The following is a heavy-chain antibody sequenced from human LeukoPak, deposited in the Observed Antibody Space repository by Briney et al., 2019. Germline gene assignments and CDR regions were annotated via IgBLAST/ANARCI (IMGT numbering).Heavy chain of an antibody. V-gene: IGHV3-7*01. D-gene: IGHD5-18*01. Sequence: GGSLRLSCAASGFTFSNYWMSWVRQAPGKGLEWVANIKKDGSDKYYVDSVKGRFTFSRDKAKNSLHLQMNSLRAEDTAVYYCARQRGYNYGYNDYWGQGTLVTVSS. CDR3: ARQRGYNYGYNDY. CDR1: GFTFSNYW. J-gene: IGHJ4*02. CDR2: IKKDGSDK.